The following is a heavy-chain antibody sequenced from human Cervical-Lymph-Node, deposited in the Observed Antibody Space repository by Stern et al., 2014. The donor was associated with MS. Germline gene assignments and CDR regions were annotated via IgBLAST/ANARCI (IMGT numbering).Heavy chain of an antibody. J-gene: IGHJ4*02. CDR3: AKHACTGAACPFDL. CDR1: GDSISSYTHY. Sequence: QLQLQESGPGLVKPSETLSLTCAVSGDSISSYTHYWAWIRQPPGKGLEWIGSVYYSGATYYNPSLKSPVTIPVDTPKNHFSLGLNSVTAADTAVYYCAKHACTGAACPFDLWGQGTLVTVSS. CDR2: VYYSGAT. V-gene: IGHV4-39*01. D-gene: IGHD2-8*02.